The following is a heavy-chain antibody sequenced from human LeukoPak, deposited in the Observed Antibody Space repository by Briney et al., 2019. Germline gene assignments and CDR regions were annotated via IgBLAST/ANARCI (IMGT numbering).Heavy chain of an antibody. V-gene: IGHV4-4*09. CDR3: ARRHHYSYFMDV. CDR2: IVPSGST. CDR1: AGSISSYY. Sequence: SETLSLTCTVSAGSISSYYWTWIRQPPGRSLEWIGYIVPSGSTYYNPSLKTRVTISVDTSKNQFSLKLSSVTAADTAVYYCARRHHYSYFMDVWGKGTTVTVSS. J-gene: IGHJ6*03.